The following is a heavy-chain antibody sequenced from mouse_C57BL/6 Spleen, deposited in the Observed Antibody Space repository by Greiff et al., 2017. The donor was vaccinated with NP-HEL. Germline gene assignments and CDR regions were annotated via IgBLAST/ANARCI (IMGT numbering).Heavy chain of an antibody. CDR3: AKNYGSSLSWFAY. V-gene: IGHV5-17*01. D-gene: IGHD1-1*01. J-gene: IGHJ3*01. CDR2: ISSGSSTI. Sequence: EVQRVESGGGLVKPGGSLKLSCAASGFTFSDYGMHWVRQAPEKGLEWVAYISSGSSTIYYADTVKGRFTISRDNAKNTLFLQMTSLRSEDTAMYYCAKNYGSSLSWFAYWGQGTLVTVSA. CDR1: GFTFSDYG.